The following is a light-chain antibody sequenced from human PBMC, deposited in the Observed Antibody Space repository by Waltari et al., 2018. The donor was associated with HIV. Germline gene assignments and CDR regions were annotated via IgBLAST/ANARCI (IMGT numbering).Light chain of an antibody. CDR1: TSNIGNNF. CDR2: ENN. J-gene: IGLJ3*02. CDR3: GTWYSSLTGGPV. Sequence: QSVLTQPPSVSADPGQNVTISCSGSTSNIGNNFVSWYQQLPGTAPKLLIYENNKRASGIPDRFSGCKSGTSATLGIAGLQTGNEADYYCGTWYSSLTGGPVFGGRTKLTVL. V-gene: IGLV1-51*02.